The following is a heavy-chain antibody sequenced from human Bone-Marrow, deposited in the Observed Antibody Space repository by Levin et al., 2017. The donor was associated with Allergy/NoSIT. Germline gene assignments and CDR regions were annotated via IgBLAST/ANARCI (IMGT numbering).Heavy chain of an antibody. J-gene: IGHJ6*02. CDR3: ARDLLV. V-gene: IGHV3-30-3*01. CDR2: ISYDGSNK. Sequence: GGSLRLSCAASGFTFSSYAMHWVRQAPGKGLEWVAVISYDGSNKYYADSVKGRFTISRDNSKNTLYLQMNSLRAEGTAVYYCARDLLVWGQGTTVTVSS. D-gene: IGHD1-26*01. CDR1: GFTFSSYA.